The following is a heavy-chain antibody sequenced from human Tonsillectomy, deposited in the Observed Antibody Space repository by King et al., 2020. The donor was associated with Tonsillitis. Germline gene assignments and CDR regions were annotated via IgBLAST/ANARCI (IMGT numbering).Heavy chain of an antibody. CDR2: IYPGDSDT. CDR3: VRQGASRGVIDS. J-gene: IGHJ4*02. D-gene: IGHD2-2*01. V-gene: IGHV5-51*01. Sequence: VQLVQSGAEVKKPGETLRISCKGSGFIFTTSWIAWVRQMPGKGPDWMGIIYPGDSDTRYSPSFQGRITISADKSITTAYLQWSSLKASDTAMYYCVRQGASRGVIDSWGQGTLVTVSS. CDR1: GFIFTTSW.